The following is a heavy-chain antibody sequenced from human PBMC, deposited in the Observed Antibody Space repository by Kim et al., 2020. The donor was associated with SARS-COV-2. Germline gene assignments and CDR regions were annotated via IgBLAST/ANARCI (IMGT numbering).Heavy chain of an antibody. CDR3: VRYGSGSHILFVP. V-gene: IGHV4-39*07. Sequence: SETLSLTCSVSGGSMRSGSYYWGWIRQPPGKGLEWIGSMYYSGSTYYNPSLKSRVTISIDTSKNQFSLRLSSVTAADTAVYYCVRYGSGSHILFVPWGQG. CDR2: MYYSGST. J-gene: IGHJ5*02. D-gene: IGHD3-10*01. CDR1: GGSMRSGSYY.